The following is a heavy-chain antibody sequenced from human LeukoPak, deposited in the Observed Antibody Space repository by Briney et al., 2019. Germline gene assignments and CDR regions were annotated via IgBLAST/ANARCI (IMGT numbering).Heavy chain of an antibody. Sequence: GGSLRLSCAASGFTFSSYSMNWVRQAPGKGLEWVSHITASGTAMFYADSVKGRFTISRDNAKNSLYLQMNSLRAEDTAVYYCARDEYYYDSSGYNDYWGQGTLVTVSS. CDR3: ARDEYYYDSSGYNDY. J-gene: IGHJ4*02. V-gene: IGHV3-48*01. CDR2: ITASGTAM. CDR1: GFTFSSYS. D-gene: IGHD3-22*01.